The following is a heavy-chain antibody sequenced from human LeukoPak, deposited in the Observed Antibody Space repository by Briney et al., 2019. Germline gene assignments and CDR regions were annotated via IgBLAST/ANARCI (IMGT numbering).Heavy chain of an antibody. Sequence: GRSLRLSCAASGFTFSSYGMHWVRQAPGKGLEWVAVISYDGSNKYYADSVKGRFTTSRDNSKNTLYLQMNSLRAEDTAVYYCAKDLRVAPLSSSWYFWGQGTLVTVSS. CDR1: GFTFSSYG. CDR3: AKDLRVAPLSSSWYF. CDR2: ISYDGSNK. D-gene: IGHD6-13*01. V-gene: IGHV3-30*18. J-gene: IGHJ4*02.